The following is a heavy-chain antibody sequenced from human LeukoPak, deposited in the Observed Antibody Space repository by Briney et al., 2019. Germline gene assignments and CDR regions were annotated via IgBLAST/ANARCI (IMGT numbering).Heavy chain of an antibody. Sequence: SETLSLTCAVYGGSFCGYYWSWLRQPPGKGLEWVGEINHSGSTNYNPSLKSRVTISVDTSKNQFSLKLSSVTAADTAVYSCARASAGSYYYYYMDVWGKGTTVTVSS. V-gene: IGHV4-34*01. CDR2: INHSGST. J-gene: IGHJ6*03. CDR1: GGSFCGYY. D-gene: IGHD1-26*01. CDR3: ARASAGSYYYYYMDV.